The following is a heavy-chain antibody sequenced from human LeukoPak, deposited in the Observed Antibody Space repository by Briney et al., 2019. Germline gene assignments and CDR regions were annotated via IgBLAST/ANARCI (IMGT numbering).Heavy chain of an antibody. Sequence: GGSLRLSCAASGFTFSSYAMSWVRQVPGQGLEWVANIKQDGSEKHYVDPVKGRFTISRDNAKNSLYLQMNSLRAEDTAVYYCAVEGTFGAFDIWGQGTMVTVSS. CDR3: AVEGTFGAFDI. CDR2: IKQDGSEK. J-gene: IGHJ3*02. V-gene: IGHV3-7*01. CDR1: GFTFSSYA. D-gene: IGHD3-10*01.